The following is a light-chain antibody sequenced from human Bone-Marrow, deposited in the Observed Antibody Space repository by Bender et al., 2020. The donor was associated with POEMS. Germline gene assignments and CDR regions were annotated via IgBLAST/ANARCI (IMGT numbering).Light chain of an antibody. Sequence: QSALTQPASVSGSPGQSITISCTGTSSDVANYKYVSWYQQQPGKAPKLMIYEVSNRPSGVSNRFSGYKSGNTASLTISGLQAEDEADYYCSSYTSRSTLVFGSGTKVAVL. CDR3: SSYTSRSTLV. CDR1: SSDVANYKY. CDR2: EVS. J-gene: IGLJ1*01. V-gene: IGLV2-14*01.